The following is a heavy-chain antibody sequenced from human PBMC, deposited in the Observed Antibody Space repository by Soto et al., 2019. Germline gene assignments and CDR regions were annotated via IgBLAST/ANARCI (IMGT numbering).Heavy chain of an antibody. D-gene: IGHD2-21*02. CDR3: ARALGGVYCGGDCYSGYYFDY. V-gene: IGHV1-2*02. CDR2: INPNSGGT. CDR1: GYTFTGYY. Sequence: ASVKVSCKASGYTFTGYYMHWVRQAPGQGLEWMGWINPNSGGTNYAQQFQGRVTMTRDTSISTVYMELSRLRSDDTAVYYCARALGGVYCGGDCYSGYYFDYWDQGTLVTVSS. J-gene: IGHJ4*02.